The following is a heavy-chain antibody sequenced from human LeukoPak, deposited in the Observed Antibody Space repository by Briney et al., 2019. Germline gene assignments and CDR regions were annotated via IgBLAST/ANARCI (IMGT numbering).Heavy chain of an antibody. CDR1: GYTFTSYG. D-gene: IGHD5-18*01. Sequence: ASVKVSCKASGYTFTSYGISWVRHAPGQGVEWMAWISAYNGNTNYAQKLQGRVTMTTDTSTSTAYVELRSLRSDDTAVYYCARQRGYSYGINFDYWGQGTLVTVSS. J-gene: IGHJ4*02. CDR3: ARQRGYSYGINFDY. CDR2: ISAYNGNT. V-gene: IGHV1-18*01.